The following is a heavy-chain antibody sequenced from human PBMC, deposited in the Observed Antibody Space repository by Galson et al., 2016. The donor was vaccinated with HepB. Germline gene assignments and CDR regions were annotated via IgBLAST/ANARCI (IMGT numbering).Heavy chain of an antibody. CDR2: TYCRSKWYN. CDR1: GDSVSSNSAA. J-gene: IGHJ4*02. CDR3: ARDLSSSWFPFDY. V-gene: IGHV6-1*01. Sequence: CAISGDSVSSNSAAWNWIRQSPSRGLEWLGRTYCRSKWYNDYAVSVKSRITIDPDTSKNQFSLQLNSVTPEGTAVYYCARDLSSSWFPFDYWGQGTLVTVSS. D-gene: IGHD6-13*01.